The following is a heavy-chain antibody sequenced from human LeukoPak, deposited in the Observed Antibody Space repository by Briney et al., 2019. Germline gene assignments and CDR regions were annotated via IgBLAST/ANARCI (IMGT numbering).Heavy chain of an antibody. CDR2: IDPSGGST. Sequence: ASVKVSCKASGYTLTSYRIHWVRQAPGQGLEWRGIIDPSGGSTSYTQKFQGRVTMTRDTSTSTVYMELSSLRSEDTAVYYCARDSLPHYYTSGSQNPADYWGQGTLVTVSS. CDR1: GYTLTSYR. CDR3: ARDSLPHYYTSGSQNPADY. D-gene: IGHD3-10*01. J-gene: IGHJ4*02. V-gene: IGHV1-46*01.